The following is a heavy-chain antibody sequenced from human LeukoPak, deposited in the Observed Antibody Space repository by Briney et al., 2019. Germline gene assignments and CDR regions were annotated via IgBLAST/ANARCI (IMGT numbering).Heavy chain of an antibody. J-gene: IGHJ4*02. CDR2: IYSGGST. V-gene: IGHV3-53*01. CDR1: GFTVSSNY. D-gene: IGHD3-9*01. Sequence: GGSLRLSCAASGFTVSSNYMSWVRQAPGKGLEWVSVIYSGGSTYYADSVKGRFTISRDNSKNTLSLQMNSLRAVDTAVYYCARTTKEFDILTGYYFDYWGQGTLVTASS. CDR3: ARTTKEFDILTGYYFDY.